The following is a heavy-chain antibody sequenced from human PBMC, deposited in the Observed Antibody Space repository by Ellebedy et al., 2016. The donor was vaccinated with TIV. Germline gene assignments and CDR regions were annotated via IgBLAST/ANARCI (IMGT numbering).Heavy chain of an antibody. V-gene: IGHV2-70*04. CDR2: IDWDDDE. CDR1: GFSLSTSTMS. J-gene: IGHJ4*02. CDR3: VRGIAAGGRPPYFDY. D-gene: IGHD6-13*01. Sequence: SGPTLVKPTQTLTLTCTFSGFSLSTSTMSVSWIRQPPGKALEWLARIDWDDDEFHSTSLKTRLAISKDTSKNQVVLTMTNMDPVDTATYYCVRGIAAGGRPPYFDYWGQGTLVTVSS.